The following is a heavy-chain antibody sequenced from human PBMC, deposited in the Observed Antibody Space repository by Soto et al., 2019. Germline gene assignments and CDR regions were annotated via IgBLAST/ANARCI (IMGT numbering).Heavy chain of an antibody. CDR3: ARMFNLAMTGSRFDP. CDR2: LGYSGDET. D-gene: IGHD6-19*01. Sequence: GGSLRLSCVASGFTFSSSPMSWVRQAPGKGLDWVSALGYSGDETYYADSVKGRFTISRDNSKNTLYLQMNSLRAEDTAIYYCARMFNLAMTGSRFDPWGQGSLVTVSS. J-gene: IGHJ5*02. CDR1: GFTFSSSP. V-gene: IGHV3-23*01.